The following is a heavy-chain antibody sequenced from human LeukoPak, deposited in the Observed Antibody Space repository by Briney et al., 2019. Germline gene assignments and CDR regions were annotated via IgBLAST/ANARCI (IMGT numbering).Heavy chain of an antibody. CDR3: ARSPLTLHCSSPSSPNYYYYYMDF. J-gene: IGHJ6*03. CDR1: GGSISSGSYY. Sequence: SQTLSLTCTVSGGSISSGSYYWSWIRQPAGQGLESIGRIYTSGSTNYNPSLKSRVTISVNTSKNQFSLKLSSVTAADPAVYYCARSPLTLHCSSPSSPNYYYYYMDFWGKGTTFTVSS. D-gene: IGHD2-2*01. CDR2: IYTSGST. V-gene: IGHV4-61*02.